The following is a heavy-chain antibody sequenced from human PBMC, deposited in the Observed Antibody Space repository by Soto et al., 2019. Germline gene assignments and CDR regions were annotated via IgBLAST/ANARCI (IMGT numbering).Heavy chain of an antibody. CDR1: GFTFSSYA. CDR2: INNSGDST. V-gene: IGHV3-23*01. J-gene: IGHJ4*02. Sequence: GGSLRLSCAASGFTFSSYAVTWVRQAPGKGLEWVSTINNSGDSTYYADSVKGRFTISRDNSKNTLYLQMNSLRAEDTAIYYCAKVAYSYGYMGYFDYWGQGTLVTVSS. CDR3: AKVAYSYGYMGYFDY. D-gene: IGHD5-18*01.